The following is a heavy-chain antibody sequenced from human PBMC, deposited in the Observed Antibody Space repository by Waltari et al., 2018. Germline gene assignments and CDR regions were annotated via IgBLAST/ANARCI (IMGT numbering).Heavy chain of an antibody. D-gene: IGHD2-15*01. V-gene: IGHV4-34*01. CDR2: INHSGRT. J-gene: IGHJ4*02. CDR3: ARGQFCSGGSCREFDY. Sequence: QVQLQQWGAGLLKPSETLSLTCAVYGGSFSGYYWSWIRQPPGKGLEWIGEINHSGRTNYNPSLKSRVTISVDTSKNHFSLKLSSVTAADTAVYYCARGQFCSGGSCREFDYWGQGTLVTVSS. CDR1: GGSFSGYY.